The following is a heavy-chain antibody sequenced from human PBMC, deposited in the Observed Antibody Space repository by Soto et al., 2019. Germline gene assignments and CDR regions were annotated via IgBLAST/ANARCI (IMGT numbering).Heavy chain of an antibody. D-gene: IGHD6-19*01. CDR1: GGSISSYY. CDR2: IYYSGST. J-gene: IGHJ5*02. CDR3: AREGSSGWSYNWFDP. Sequence: SETLSLTCTVSGGSISSYYWSWIRQPPGKGLEWIGYIYYSGSTNYNPSLKSRVTISVDTSKNQFSLKLSSVTAADTAVYYCAREGSSGWSYNWFDPWGQGTLVTVSS. V-gene: IGHV4-59*01.